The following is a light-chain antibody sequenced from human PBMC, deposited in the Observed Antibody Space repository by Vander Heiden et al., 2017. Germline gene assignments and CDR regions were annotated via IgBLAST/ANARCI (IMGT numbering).Light chain of an antibody. CDR1: SLRSFY. CDR3: NSRDSSGNHLVV. Sequence: SSELTQYPAVSVALGQTVRITCQGDSLRSFYASWYQQKPGQAPVLVVYDRNNRPSGSPARFSGSSSGDTASLTITGAQAEDEADYYCNSRDSSGNHLVVFGGGTKLTVL. V-gene: IGLV3-19*01. J-gene: IGLJ2*01. CDR2: DRN.